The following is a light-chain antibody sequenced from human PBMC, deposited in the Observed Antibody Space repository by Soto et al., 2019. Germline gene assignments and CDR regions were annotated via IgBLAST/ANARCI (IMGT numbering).Light chain of an antibody. J-gene: IGKJ1*01. Sequence: DIQMTHSPSTLSASLGYRVTITFRASESIDSWLAWHQQKPGRAPKLLISKASSLESGVPSRFSGSGSGTEFTLTISSLQPDDFATYYCQQYNSYSVTFGQGTKVDIK. CDR1: ESIDSW. CDR3: QQYNSYSVT. CDR2: KAS. V-gene: IGKV1-5*03.